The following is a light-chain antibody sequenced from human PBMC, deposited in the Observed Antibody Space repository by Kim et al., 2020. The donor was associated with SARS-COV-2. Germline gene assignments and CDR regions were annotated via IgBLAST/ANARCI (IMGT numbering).Light chain of an antibody. J-gene: IGLJ2*01. CDR2: DVS. CDR1: SSDVGGYNY. V-gene: IGLV2-14*03. CDR3: NSHKRSTTPVV. Sequence: QSALTQPASVSGSPGQSITISCTGTSSDVGGYNYVSWYQQHPGKAPKLLIYDVSNRPSGVSNRFSGSKSGNTASLTISGLQAEDEADYYCNSHKRSTTPVVFGGGTQLTVL.